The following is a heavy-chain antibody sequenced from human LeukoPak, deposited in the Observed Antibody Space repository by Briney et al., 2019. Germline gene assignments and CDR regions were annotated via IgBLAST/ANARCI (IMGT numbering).Heavy chain of an antibody. CDR3: ARQIWITMVRGAPRGAFDI. J-gene: IGHJ3*02. CDR2: IYYSGST. Sequence: PSETLSLTCTVSGGSISSSSYYWGWIRQPPGKGLEWIGSIYYSGSTYYNPSLKSRVTISVDTSKNQFSLKLSSVTAADTAVYYCARQIWITMVRGAPRGAFDIWGQGTMATVSS. V-gene: IGHV4-39*01. CDR1: GGSISSSSYY. D-gene: IGHD3-10*01.